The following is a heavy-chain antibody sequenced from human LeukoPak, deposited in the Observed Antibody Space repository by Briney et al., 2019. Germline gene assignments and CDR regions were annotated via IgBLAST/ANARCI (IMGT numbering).Heavy chain of an antibody. J-gene: IGHJ5*02. Sequence: ASVKVSCKASGYXFTSYGISWVRQAPGQGLEWMGWISAYNGNTNYAQKLQGRVTMTTDTSTSTAYMELRSLRSDDTAVYYCARAYEWRMYNWFDPWGQGTLVTVSS. CDR3: ARAYEWRMYNWFDP. CDR2: ISAYNGNT. CDR1: GYXFTSYG. V-gene: IGHV1-18*01. D-gene: IGHD2-8*01.